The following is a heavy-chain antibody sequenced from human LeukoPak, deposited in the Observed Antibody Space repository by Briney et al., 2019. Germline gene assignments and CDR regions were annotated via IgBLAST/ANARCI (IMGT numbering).Heavy chain of an antibody. CDR3: AKSVRGVIIAEYFQH. D-gene: IGHD3-10*01. V-gene: IGHV3-23*01. J-gene: IGHJ1*01. Sequence: PGGSLRLSCAASGFTFSSYAMSWVRQAPGKGLEWVPAISGSGGSTYYADSVKGRFTISRDNSKNTLYLQMNSLRAEDTAVYYCAKSVRGVIIAEYFQHWGQGTLVTVSS. CDR2: ISGSGGST. CDR1: GFTFSSYA.